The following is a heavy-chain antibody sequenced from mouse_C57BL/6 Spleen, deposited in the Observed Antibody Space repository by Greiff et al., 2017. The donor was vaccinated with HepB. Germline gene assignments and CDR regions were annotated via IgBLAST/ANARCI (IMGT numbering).Heavy chain of an antibody. D-gene: IGHD1-1*01. J-gene: IGHJ1*03. CDR1: GYTFTSYD. CDR3: ARRVSTVVATRYFDG. V-gene: IGHV1-85*01. CDR2: IYPRDGST. Sequence: LQESGPELVKPGASVKLSCKASGYTFTSYDINWVKQRPGQGLEWIGWIYPRDGSTKYNEKFKGKATLTVDTSSSTAYMELHSLTSEDSAVYFWARRVSTVVATRYFDGWGTGTTVTVSS.